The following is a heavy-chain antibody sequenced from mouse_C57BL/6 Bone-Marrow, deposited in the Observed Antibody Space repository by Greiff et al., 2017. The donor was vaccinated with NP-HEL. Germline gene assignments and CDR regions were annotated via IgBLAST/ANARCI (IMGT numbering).Heavy chain of an antibody. CDR2: INPYNGDT. D-gene: IGHD2-12*01. Sequence: VQLQQSGPELVKPGDSVKISCKASGYSFTGYFMNWVMQSHGTSLEWIGRINPYNGDTFYNQKFKGKATLTVAKSSSTAHMELRSLTSEDSAVDYCARGGYSCYAMDYWGQGTSVTVSS. V-gene: IGHV1-20*01. J-gene: IGHJ4*01. CDR3: ARGGYSCYAMDY. CDR1: GYSFTGYF.